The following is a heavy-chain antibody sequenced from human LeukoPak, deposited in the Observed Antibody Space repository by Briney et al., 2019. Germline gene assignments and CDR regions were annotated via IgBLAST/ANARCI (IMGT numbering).Heavy chain of an antibody. Sequence: PGGSLRLSCAASGFTFSSYAMSWVRQTPGKGLGWVAAISGSGGSTYYADSVKGRFTISRDNSKNTLYLQMNSLRAEDTAVYYCAKTGGGYYYDSSTRPVDYWGQGTLVTVSS. J-gene: IGHJ4*02. CDR2: ISGSGGST. D-gene: IGHD3-22*01. V-gene: IGHV3-23*01. CDR1: GFTFSSYA. CDR3: AKTGGGYYYDSSTRPVDY.